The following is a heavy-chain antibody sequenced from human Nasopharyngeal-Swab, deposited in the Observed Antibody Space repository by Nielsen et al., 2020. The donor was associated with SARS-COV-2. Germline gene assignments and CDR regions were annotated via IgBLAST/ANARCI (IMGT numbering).Heavy chain of an antibody. CDR1: GFTFSSYA. D-gene: IGHD1-26*01. J-gene: IGHJ3*02. Sequence: GGSLRLSCAASGFTFSSYAMSWVRQAPGKGLEWVSTTSGSGGSTYYADSVKGRFTISRDNSWTTLYLEMNSLRAGDTAVYYCAKDESGYTGTYGALDIWGQGTMVTVSS. CDR3: AKDESGYTGTYGALDI. CDR2: TSGSGGST. V-gene: IGHV3-23*01.